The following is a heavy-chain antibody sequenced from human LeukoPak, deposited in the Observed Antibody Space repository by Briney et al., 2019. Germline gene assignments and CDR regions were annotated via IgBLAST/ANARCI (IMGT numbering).Heavy chain of an antibody. D-gene: IGHD1-1*01. CDR3: ARVWKGNYSDY. J-gene: IGHJ4*02. CDR2: ISGTGGST. CDR1: GFTFSSYA. Sequence: PGGSLRLSCVASGFTFSSYAMTWVRQAPGKGLEWVSGISGTGGSTYYADSVKGRFTISRDNSKNTLYLQMNSLRAEDTAIYYCARVWKGNYSDYWGQGTLVTVSS. V-gene: IGHV3-23*01.